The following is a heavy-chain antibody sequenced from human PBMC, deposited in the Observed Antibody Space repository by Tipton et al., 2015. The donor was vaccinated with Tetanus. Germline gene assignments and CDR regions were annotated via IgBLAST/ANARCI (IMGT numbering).Heavy chain of an antibody. D-gene: IGHD1-7*01. CDR3: AREGTALYYYSGLDV. V-gene: IGHV3-48*02. CDR2: ISGDGRSI. CDR1: GFIFSSYG. J-gene: IGHJ6*02. Sequence: CAASGFIFSSYGIHWVRQAPGKGLEWVSHISGDGRSIKYADSVKGRFTTSRDDAENSFHLQMNSLRDEDTAVYYCAREGTALYYYSGLDVWGQGTTVTVSS.